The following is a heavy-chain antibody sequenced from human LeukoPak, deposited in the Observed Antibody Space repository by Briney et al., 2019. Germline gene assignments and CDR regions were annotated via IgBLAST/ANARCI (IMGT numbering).Heavy chain of an antibody. J-gene: IGHJ4*02. CDR3: ARAAGAWEHFDY. Sequence: GSLRLSCAASGFTFSSYAMSWVRQAPGKGLEWIGYIYYRGSTNYNPSLKSRVTISVDTSKNQFSLKLSSVTAADTAVYYCARAAGAWEHFDYWGQGTLVTVSS. V-gene: IGHV4-59*01. D-gene: IGHD6-19*01. CDR2: IYYRGST. CDR1: GFTFSSYA.